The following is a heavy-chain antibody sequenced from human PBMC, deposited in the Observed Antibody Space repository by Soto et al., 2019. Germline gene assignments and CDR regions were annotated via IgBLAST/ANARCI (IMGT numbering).Heavy chain of an antibody. D-gene: IGHD4-17*01. CDR1: GGSVISDY. J-gene: IGHJ6*03. Sequence: QVQLHESGPGLVKPSETLSLTCTVSGGSVISDYWSWIRQPPGKGLEWIAYIHYSGSTNYNPSLKRRVTMSIDTSKSQVSLKLSSVTATDTAVYYCARTTASGYMDVWGKGTTVTVSS. CDR3: ARTTASGYMDV. CDR2: IHYSGST. V-gene: IGHV4-59*08.